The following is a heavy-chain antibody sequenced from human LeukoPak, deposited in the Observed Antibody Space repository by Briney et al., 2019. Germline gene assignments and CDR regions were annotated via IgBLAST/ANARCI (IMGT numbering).Heavy chain of an antibody. D-gene: IGHD6-6*01. J-gene: IGHJ4*02. Sequence: GGSLRLSCVASGFTFSNYWMHWVRHAPGKGLVWVSRISSDGTRTDYADSVKDRFTISRDNAKNSLYLQMNSLRAEDTAVYYCAREWGRSSGYWGQGTLVTVSS. CDR3: AREWGRSSGY. CDR1: GFTFSNYW. V-gene: IGHV3-74*01. CDR2: ISSDGTRT.